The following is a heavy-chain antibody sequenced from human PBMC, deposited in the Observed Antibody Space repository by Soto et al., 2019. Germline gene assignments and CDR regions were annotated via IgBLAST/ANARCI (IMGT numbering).Heavy chain of an antibody. CDR2: ISYDGSNK. CDR3: AKGYYDYVWGSYRYAAVGY. J-gene: IGHJ4*02. D-gene: IGHD3-16*02. V-gene: IGHV3-30*18. CDR1: GFTFSSYG. Sequence: QVQLVESGGGVVQPGRSLRLSCAASGFTFSSYGMHWVRQAPGKGLEWVAVISYDGSNKYYADSVKGRFTISRDNSKNTLYLHMNSLRAEDTAVYYCAKGYYDYVWGSYRYAAVGYWGQGTLVTVSS.